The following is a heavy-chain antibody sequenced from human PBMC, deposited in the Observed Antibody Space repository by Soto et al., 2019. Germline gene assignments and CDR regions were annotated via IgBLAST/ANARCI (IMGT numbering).Heavy chain of an antibody. V-gene: IGHV3-30-3*01. CDR1: GFTFSSYA. J-gene: IGHJ6*02. CDR2: ISYDGSNK. Sequence: GGSLRLSCAASGFTFSSYAMHWVRQAPGKGLEWVAVISYDGSNKYYADSVKGRFTISRDNSKNTLYLQMNSLRAEDTAVYYCARDREQLVRNYYYYGMDVWGQGTTVTVSS. CDR3: ARDREQLVRNYYYYGMDV. D-gene: IGHD6-6*01.